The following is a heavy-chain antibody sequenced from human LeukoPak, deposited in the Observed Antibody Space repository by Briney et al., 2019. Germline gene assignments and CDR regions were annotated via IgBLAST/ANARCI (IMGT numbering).Heavy chain of an antibody. J-gene: IGHJ4*02. D-gene: IGHD6-6*01. CDR3: ARLYSSSSGLRASDY. CDR1: GFTFSSYE. CDR2: ISGSGSST. Sequence: GGSLRFSCAVSGFTFSSYEMNWVRQAPGKGLEWVSYISGSGSSTYYADSVKGRFTISRDNAKNSLYLQMNSLRAKDTATYYCARLYSSSSGLRASDYWGQGTLVTVSS. V-gene: IGHV3-48*03.